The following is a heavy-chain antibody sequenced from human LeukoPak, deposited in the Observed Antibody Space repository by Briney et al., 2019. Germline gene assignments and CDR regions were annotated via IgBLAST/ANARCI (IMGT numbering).Heavy chain of an antibody. V-gene: IGHV4-4*07. CDR2: IYTSGST. CDR3: ARDPVDTQPLAIDY. J-gene: IGHJ4*02. D-gene: IGHD5-18*01. Sequence: SETLSLTCTVSGGSISSYYWSWIRQPAGKGLEWIGRIYTSGSTNYNPSLKSRVTMSVDTSKNQFSLKLSSVTAADTAVYYCARDPVDTQPLAIDYWGQGTPVTVSS. CDR1: GGSISSYY.